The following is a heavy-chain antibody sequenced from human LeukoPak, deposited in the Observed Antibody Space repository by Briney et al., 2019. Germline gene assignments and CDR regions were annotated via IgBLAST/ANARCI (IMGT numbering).Heavy chain of an antibody. CDR3: ARFHPNWGLDY. CDR1: GGSISNNNYY. J-gene: IGHJ4*02. Sequence: SETLSLTCTVSGGSISNNNYYWGWIRQPPGKGLEWIGSMYYSGSTYYNPSLKSRVTISVDTSKNQFSLKLSSVTAADTAVYYCARFHPNWGLDYWGQGILVTVSS. V-gene: IGHV4-39*01. CDR2: MYYSGST. D-gene: IGHD7-27*01.